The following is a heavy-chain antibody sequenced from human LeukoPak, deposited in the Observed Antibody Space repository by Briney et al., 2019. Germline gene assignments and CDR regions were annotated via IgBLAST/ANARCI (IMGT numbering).Heavy chain of an antibody. V-gene: IGHV3-53*01. J-gene: IGHJ4*02. CDR3: AKTGGVRFLEWLLYFDY. Sequence: PGGSLRLSCAASGFTVSSSYMSWVRQAPGKGLEWVSVFYSGGKTYYTDSVKGRFTISRDNSKNTLYLQMNSLRAEDTAVYYCAKTGGVRFLEWLLYFDYWGQGTLVTVSS. CDR1: GFTVSSSY. D-gene: IGHD3-3*01. CDR2: FYSGGKT.